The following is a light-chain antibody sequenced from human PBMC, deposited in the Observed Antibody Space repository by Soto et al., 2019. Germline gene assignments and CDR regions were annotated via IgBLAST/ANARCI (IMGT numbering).Light chain of an antibody. Sequence: EIVLTQSPGTLSLSPGERATLSCRASQSISSNYLAWYQHKPGQAPRLLIYDASSKATGTPDRFSGSGSGTDFTLTISRLEPEDFAVYYCQQYGNSPQTFGQGTKVDIK. V-gene: IGKV3-20*01. CDR3: QQYGNSPQT. CDR1: QSISSNY. CDR2: DAS. J-gene: IGKJ1*01.